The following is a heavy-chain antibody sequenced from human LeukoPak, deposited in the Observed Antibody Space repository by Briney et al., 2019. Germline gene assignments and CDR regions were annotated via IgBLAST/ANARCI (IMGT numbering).Heavy chain of an antibody. D-gene: IGHD2-21*01. Sequence: GGSLRLSSAASGFTFSSYEMNWVRQAPGKGLEWVSYISSGGSTIYYADSVKGRFTISRDNAKNSLYLQMNSLRAEDTAVYYCARDSSYGGAPVWGKGTTVTVSS. V-gene: IGHV3-48*03. CDR1: GFTFSSYE. CDR2: ISSGGSTI. CDR3: ARDSSYGGAPV. J-gene: IGHJ6*04.